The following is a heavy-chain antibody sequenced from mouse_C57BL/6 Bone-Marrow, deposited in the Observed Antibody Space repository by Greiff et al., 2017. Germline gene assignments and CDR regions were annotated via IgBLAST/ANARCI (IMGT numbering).Heavy chain of an antibody. J-gene: IGHJ2*01. CDR1: GYSITSGYY. CDR3: ARDGYSNSYYFDY. V-gene: IGHV3-6*01. Sequence: EVQLMESGPGLVKPSQSLSLTCSVTGYSITSGYYWNWIRQFPGNKLEWMGYISYDGSNNYNPSLKNRISITRDTSKNQFFLKLNSVTTEDTATXYCARDGYSNSYYFDYWGQGTTLTVSS. CDR2: ISYDGSN. D-gene: IGHD2-5*01.